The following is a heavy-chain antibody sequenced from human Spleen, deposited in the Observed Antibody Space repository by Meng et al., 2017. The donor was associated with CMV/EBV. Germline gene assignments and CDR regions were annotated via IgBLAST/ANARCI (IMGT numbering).Heavy chain of an antibody. CDR3: ARDRGEWELLLYYFDY. CDR1: GFTFSSYW. Sequence: GESLKISCAASGFTFSSYWMSWVRQAPGKGLEWVANIKQDGSEKYYVVSVKGRFTISRDNAKNSLYLQMNSLRAEDTAVYYCARDRGEWELLLYYFDYWGQGTLVTVSS. CDR2: IKQDGSEK. J-gene: IGHJ4*02. V-gene: IGHV3-7*01. D-gene: IGHD1-26*01.